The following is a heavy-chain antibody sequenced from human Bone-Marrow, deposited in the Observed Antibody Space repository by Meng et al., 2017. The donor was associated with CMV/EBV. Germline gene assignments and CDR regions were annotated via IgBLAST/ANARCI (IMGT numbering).Heavy chain of an antibody. D-gene: IGHD6-6*01. CDR1: GGSFSGYY. J-gene: IGHJ4*02. Sequence: SETLSLTCAVYGGSFSGYYWSWIRQPPGKGLEWIGEINHSGSTNYNPSLKSRVTISVDTSKTQFSLKLGSVTAADTAVYYCARELSIAAEKYYFDYWGQGTLVTVSS. CDR2: INHSGST. CDR3: ARELSIAAEKYYFDY. V-gene: IGHV4-34*01.